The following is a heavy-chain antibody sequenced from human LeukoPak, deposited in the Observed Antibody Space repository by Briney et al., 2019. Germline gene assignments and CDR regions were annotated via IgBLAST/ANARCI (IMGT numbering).Heavy chain of an antibody. V-gene: IGHV1-18*01. D-gene: IGHD2-21*02. Sequence: GASVKVSCKASGYTFTSYGISWVRQAPGQGLEWMGWISAYNGNTNYAQKLQGRVTMTTDTSTSTAYMELRSLRSDDTAVYYCARDRPICGGDCYSPVYYYGMDVWGQGTTVTVSS. J-gene: IGHJ6*02. CDR1: GYTFTSYG. CDR3: ARDRPICGGDCYSPVYYYGMDV. CDR2: ISAYNGNT.